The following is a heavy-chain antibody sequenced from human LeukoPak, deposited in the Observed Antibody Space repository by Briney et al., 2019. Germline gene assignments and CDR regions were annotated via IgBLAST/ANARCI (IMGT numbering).Heavy chain of an antibody. CDR1: GFTFSSYA. CDR3: ARDCGGGSCYGPYDAFDI. CDR2: ISGSGRST. Sequence: GGSLRLSCAASGFTFSSYAMSWVRQAPGKGLEWVSGISGSGRSTYYADSVKGRFTISRDNSKNTLYVQMNSLRAEDTAVYYCARDCGGGSCYGPYDAFDIWGQGTMVTVSS. V-gene: IGHV3-23*01. J-gene: IGHJ3*02. D-gene: IGHD2-15*01.